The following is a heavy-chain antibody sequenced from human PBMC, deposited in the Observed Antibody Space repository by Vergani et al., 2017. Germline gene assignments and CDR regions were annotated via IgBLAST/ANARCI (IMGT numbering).Heavy chain of an antibody. D-gene: IGHD3-22*01. CDR2: ISGSGGST. V-gene: IGHV3-23*01. CDR1: GFTFSSYA. Sequence: EVQLLESGGVLVQPGGSLRLSCAASGFTFSSYAMSWVRQAPGKGLEWVSAISGSGGSTYYADSVKGRFTISRDNSKNTLYLQMNSLRAEDTAVYYCATQDYYDSSGYYLDFDYWGQGTLVTVSS. CDR3: ATQDYYDSSGYYLDFDY. J-gene: IGHJ4*02.